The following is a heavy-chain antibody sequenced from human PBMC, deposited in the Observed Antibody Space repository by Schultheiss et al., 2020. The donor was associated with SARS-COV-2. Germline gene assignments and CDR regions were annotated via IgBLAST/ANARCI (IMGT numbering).Heavy chain of an antibody. V-gene: IGHV4-39*07. CDR1: GGSISSSSYY. CDR3: ARRSSYGLDY. D-gene: IGHD4-17*01. J-gene: IGHJ4*02. CDR2: IYYSGST. Sequence: SETLSLTCTVSGGSISSSSYYWGWIRQPPGKGLEWIGSIYYSGSTNYNPSLKSRVTISVDTSKNQFSLKLSSVTAADTAVYYFARRSSYGLDYWGQGTLVTVSS.